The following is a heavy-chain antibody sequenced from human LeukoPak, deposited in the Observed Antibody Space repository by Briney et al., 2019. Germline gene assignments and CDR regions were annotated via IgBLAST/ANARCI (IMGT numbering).Heavy chain of an antibody. D-gene: IGHD4-17*01. J-gene: IGHJ4*02. CDR1: GYNFNTYW. CDR2: IRPMNSDV. V-gene: IGHV5-51*01. CDR3: ASRPFETTVVPWDFY. Sequence: GESLKISCQGSGYNFNTYWVAWVRQLPGKGLEWMGIIRPMNSDVRYSLSFQGQVAISADRSINTAYLQWSSPTASDTAMYYCASRPFETTVVPWDFYWGQGTQVTVSS.